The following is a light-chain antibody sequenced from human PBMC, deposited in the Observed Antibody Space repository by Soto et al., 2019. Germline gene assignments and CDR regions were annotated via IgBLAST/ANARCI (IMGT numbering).Light chain of an antibody. CDR1: QGISSH. CDR2: AAS. J-gene: IGKJ4*01. CDR3: QQYNKWTST. Sequence: AIRMTQSPSSFSASTGDRVTITCRASQGISSHLAWYQQKPGKAPKLLIYAASPLQSGVPSRLRGPGSGTDFTVTFSRLQLQDFALYYCQQYNKWTSTFSGGTKV. V-gene: IGKV1-8*01.